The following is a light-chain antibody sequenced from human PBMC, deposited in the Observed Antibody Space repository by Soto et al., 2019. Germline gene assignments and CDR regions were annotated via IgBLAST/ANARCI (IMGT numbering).Light chain of an antibody. Sequence: EIVMTQSPDTLYVSPGERATLSCRASQSVSSNLAWYQQRPGQAPRLLIYGASTGATGIPARFSGSGSGTEFTLTISSLQSEDFAVYYCQQYNNWPRTFGQGTKVDIK. V-gene: IGKV3-15*01. J-gene: IGKJ1*01. CDR2: GAS. CDR3: QQYNNWPRT. CDR1: QSVSSN.